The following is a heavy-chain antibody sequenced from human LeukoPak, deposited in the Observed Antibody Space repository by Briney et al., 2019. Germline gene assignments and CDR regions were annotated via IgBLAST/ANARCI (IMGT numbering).Heavy chain of an antibody. V-gene: IGHV3-23*01. CDR1: GFIFSSDA. D-gene: IGHD6-19*01. CDR3: AKLGAAVAGTGDY. Sequence: GGSLRLSCAASGFIFSSDALSWVRQAPGKGLEWVSLISGSGGRTDYADSVKGRFTISRDNSKNTLYLQMNSLRAEDTAVYYCAKLGAAVAGTGDYWGQGTLVTVSS. CDR2: ISGSGGRT. J-gene: IGHJ4*02.